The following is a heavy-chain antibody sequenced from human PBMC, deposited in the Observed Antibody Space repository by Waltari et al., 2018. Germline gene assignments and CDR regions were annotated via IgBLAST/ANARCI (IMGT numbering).Heavy chain of an antibody. CDR1: GFTVSSNY. CDR3: ARGYGGNFRGFDY. Sequence: EVQLVETGGGLIQPGGSLRLSCAASGFTVSSNYMSWVRQAPGKGLEWVSVIYSRGSTYYADSVKGRFTISRDNSKNTLYLQMNSLRAEDTAVYYCARGYGGNFRGFDYWGQGTLVTVSS. D-gene: IGHD2-21*02. J-gene: IGHJ4*02. V-gene: IGHV3-53*02. CDR2: IYSRGST.